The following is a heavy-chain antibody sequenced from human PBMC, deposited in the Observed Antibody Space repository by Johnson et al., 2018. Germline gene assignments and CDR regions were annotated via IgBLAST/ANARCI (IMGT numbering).Heavy chain of an antibody. CDR2: ISSSSSYI. V-gene: IGHV3-21*01. J-gene: IGHJ4*02. CDR3: ASYSGSSPVSY. Sequence: VQLVQSGGGLVKPGGSLRLSCAASGFTFSSYSMNWVRQAPGKGLEWVSSISSSSSYIYYADSVKGRFTISRDNAKNSLYLQMNSLRAEDTAVYYCASYSGSSPVSYWGQGTLVTVSS. D-gene: IGHD1-26*01. CDR1: GFTFSSYS.